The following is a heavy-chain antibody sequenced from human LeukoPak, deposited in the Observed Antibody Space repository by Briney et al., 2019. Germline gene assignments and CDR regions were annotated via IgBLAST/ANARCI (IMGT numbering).Heavy chain of an antibody. D-gene: IGHD3-9*01. CDR3: ARHRYYNILADNWFDP. V-gene: IGHV4-39*01. Sequence: ASETLSLTCTVSGVAISSSSYYWGWIRQPPGNGLGWIGSMYHSGSTSSNPSLKSRVTTSVDPSTNQFCLELRSVLAADTAVYFCARHRYYNILADNWFDPWGQGTLVTVSS. J-gene: IGHJ5*02. CDR1: GVAISSSSYY. CDR2: MYHSGST.